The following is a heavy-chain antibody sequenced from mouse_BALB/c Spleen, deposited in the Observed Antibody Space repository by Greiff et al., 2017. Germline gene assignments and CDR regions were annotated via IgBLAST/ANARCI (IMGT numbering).Heavy chain of an antibody. J-gene: IGHJ3*01. Sequence: DVKLVESGGGLVQPGGSLKLSCAASGFTFSSYTMSWVRQTPEKRLEWVAYISNGGGSTYYPDTVKGRFTISRDNAKNTLYLQMSSLKSEDTAMYYCASYRYDGSWFAYWGQGTLVTVSA. D-gene: IGHD2-14*01. V-gene: IGHV5-12-2*01. CDR3: ASYRYDGSWFAY. CDR1: GFTFSSYT. CDR2: ISNGGGST.